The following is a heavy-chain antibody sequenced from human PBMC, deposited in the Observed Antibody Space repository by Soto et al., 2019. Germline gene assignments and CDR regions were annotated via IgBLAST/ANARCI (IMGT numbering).Heavy chain of an antibody. Sequence: SVTLSLTCTVSGGSISSGGYYWSWIRQPPGKGLEWIGYIYYSGSTNYNPSLKSRVTISVDTSKNQFSLKLSSVTAADTAVYYCARWDYGYYARFDYWGQGTLVTVSS. D-gene: IGHD4-17*01. J-gene: IGHJ4*02. V-gene: IGHV4-61*08. CDR1: GGSISSGGYY. CDR2: IYYSGST. CDR3: ARWDYGYYARFDY.